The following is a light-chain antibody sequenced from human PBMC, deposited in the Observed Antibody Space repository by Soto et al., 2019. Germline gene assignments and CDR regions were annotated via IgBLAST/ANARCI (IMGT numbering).Light chain of an antibody. CDR1: SSDIGAYNY. CDR3: SSYTSGSTPCV. V-gene: IGLV2-14*01. CDR2: EVR. J-gene: IGLJ1*01. Sequence: QSALTQPASVSGSPGQSITISCTGTSSDIGAYNYVSWYQQHPGKAPKIMIFEVRDRPSGVSNRFSGSKSGNTASLTISGLQAEDEADYYCSSYTSGSTPCVFGTGTKVTVL.